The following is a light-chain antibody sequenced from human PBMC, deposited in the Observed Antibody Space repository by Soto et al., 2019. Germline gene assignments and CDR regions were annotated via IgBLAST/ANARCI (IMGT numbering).Light chain of an antibody. J-gene: IGKJ1*01. V-gene: IGKV1-27*01. CDR3: QKYNRAPWT. Sequence: DIQMTQSRACLSASVGDRVIITYRARQGISNFLAWYQQKPGKVPKLVIYAASTLQSGVPSRFSGSGSGTDLTLTITSLQPEDVATYYCQKYNRAPWTFGQGTKVEIK. CDR1: QGISNF. CDR2: AAS.